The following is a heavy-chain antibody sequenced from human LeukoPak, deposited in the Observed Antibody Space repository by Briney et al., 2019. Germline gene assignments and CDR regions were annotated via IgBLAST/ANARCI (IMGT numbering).Heavy chain of an antibody. V-gene: IGHV4-39*07. D-gene: IGHD5-12*01. CDR1: SGSISTSNYY. Sequence: DPSETLSLTCTVSSGSISTSNYYWGWVRQPPGKALEWIGNIFYSGSTYYSPSFNSRVTISVDTSKTQFSLNLSSVTAADTAVYYCARRPARGYSSYDYFYYYYMDVWGKGTTVTISS. CDR3: ARRPARGYSSYDYFYYYYMDV. J-gene: IGHJ6*03. CDR2: IFYSGST.